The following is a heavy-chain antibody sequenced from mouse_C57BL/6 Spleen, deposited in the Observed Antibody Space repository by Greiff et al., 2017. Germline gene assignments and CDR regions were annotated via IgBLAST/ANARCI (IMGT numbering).Heavy chain of an antibody. Sequence: QVQLKQSGPGLVAPSQSLSITCTVSGFSLTSYAISWVRQPPGKGLEWIGVIWTGGGTNYNSALKSRLSLSKDNSKSQVFLKMNSLQTDDTARYYCARSYDYDEGSAMDYWGQGTSVTVSS. CDR1: GFSLTSYA. CDR2: IWTGGGT. D-gene: IGHD2-4*01. V-gene: IGHV2-9-1*01. J-gene: IGHJ4*01. CDR3: ARSYDYDEGSAMDY.